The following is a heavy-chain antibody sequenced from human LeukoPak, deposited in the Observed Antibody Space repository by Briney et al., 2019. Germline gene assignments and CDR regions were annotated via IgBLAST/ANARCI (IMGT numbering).Heavy chain of an antibody. CDR1: GGSISSYY. Sequence: PSETLSLTCTVSGGSISSYYWSWIRQPPGKGLEWIGYIYYSGSTNYNPSLKSRVIISVDTSKNQFSLKLSSVTAADTAVYYCASQLWPRSGWFDPWGQGTLVTVSS. CDR3: ASQLWPRSGWFDP. CDR2: IYYSGST. J-gene: IGHJ5*02. D-gene: IGHD5-18*01. V-gene: IGHV4-59*08.